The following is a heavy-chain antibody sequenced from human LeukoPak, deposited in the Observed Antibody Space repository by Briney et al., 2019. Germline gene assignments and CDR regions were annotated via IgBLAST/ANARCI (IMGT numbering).Heavy chain of an antibody. J-gene: IGHJ4*02. V-gene: IGHV3-30*03. Sequence: GRSLRLSCAASGFTFSSYGMHWVRQAPGQGLEWVAVISYDGSNKYYADSVKGRFTISRDNSKNTLYLQMNSLRSDATAVYYCAIVPAAMHNYWGQGTLVTVSS. CDR3: AIVPAAMHNY. CDR1: GFTFSSYG. D-gene: IGHD2-2*01. CDR2: ISYDGSNK.